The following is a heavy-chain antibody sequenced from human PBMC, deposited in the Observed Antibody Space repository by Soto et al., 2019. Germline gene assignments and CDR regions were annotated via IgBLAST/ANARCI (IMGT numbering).Heavy chain of an antibody. V-gene: IGHV4-34*01. Sequence: SETLSFTCAVYGGSFRGYYWSWVSQPPGKGLQWIGEINYSGSTNYNPSLKSRVTISVDTSKNQFSLKLSSVTAADTAVYYCARELRSSWPTGYYYYYGMDVWGQGTTVT. CDR1: GGSFRGYY. CDR3: ARELRSSWPTGYYYYYGMDV. J-gene: IGHJ6*02. D-gene: IGHD6-13*01. CDR2: INYSGST.